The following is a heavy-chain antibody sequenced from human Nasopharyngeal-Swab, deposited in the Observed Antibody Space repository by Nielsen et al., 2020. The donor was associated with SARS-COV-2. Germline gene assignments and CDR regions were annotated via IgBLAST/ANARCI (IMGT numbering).Heavy chain of an antibody. CDR2: IKEDGSAK. CDR1: GFTFSGYW. V-gene: IGHV3-7*03. D-gene: IGHD3-3*01. J-gene: IGHJ4*02. CDR3: ARGSRRITVFGVVISDFDY. Sequence: GESLKISCGASGFTFSGYWMSWVRQAPGKGLEWVANIKEDGSAKYYVDSVKGRFTIYRDNAKNSLYLQMNTLRAEDTALYYCARGSRRITVFGVVISDFDYWGQGALVTVSS.